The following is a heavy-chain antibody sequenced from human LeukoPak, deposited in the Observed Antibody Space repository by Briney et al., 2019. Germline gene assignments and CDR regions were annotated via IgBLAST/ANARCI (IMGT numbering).Heavy chain of an antibody. Sequence: SQTLSLTCAISGDSVSSNSAAWNWIRQSPSRGLEWLGRTYYRSKWYNDYAVSVKSRITINPDTSKNQFSLQLTSVTPEDTAVYYCARALAGGGYSTQYYFDYWGQGTLVTVSS. CDR2: TYYRSKWYN. V-gene: IGHV6-1*01. CDR3: ARALAGGGYSTQYYFDY. CDR1: GDSVSSNSAA. D-gene: IGHD5-12*01. J-gene: IGHJ4*02.